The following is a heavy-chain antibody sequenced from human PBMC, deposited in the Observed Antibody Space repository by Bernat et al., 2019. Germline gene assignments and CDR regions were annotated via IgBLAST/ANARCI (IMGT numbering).Heavy chain of an antibody. CDR1: GFTFNTYW. CDR2: IKPDGSGE. Sequence: EVQLVESGGGLVQPGGSLRLSCAASGFTFNTYWMSWVRLAPGKGREWVANIKPDGSGEVYVDAVKGRFTIARDNAENSLYLEMNRLRIEDTAVYYCARDPSTNGGWGAFDIWGQGTMVTVSS. V-gene: IGHV3-7*03. D-gene: IGHD6-19*01. J-gene: IGHJ3*02. CDR3: ARDPSTNGGWGAFDI.